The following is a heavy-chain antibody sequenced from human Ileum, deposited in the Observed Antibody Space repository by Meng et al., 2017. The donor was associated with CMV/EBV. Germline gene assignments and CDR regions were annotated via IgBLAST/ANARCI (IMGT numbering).Heavy chain of an antibody. Sequence: TVSGDSGSSDNYYWSWLRQPPGKGLEWIGYIYYSGSTYYNPSLKSRVTISIDTSKNQFSLKLNSVTAADTAMYYCAREKGDGYNFVDSWGQGTLVTVSS. CDR2: IYYSGST. V-gene: IGHV4-61*01. CDR3: AREKGDGYNFVDS. J-gene: IGHJ5*01. D-gene: IGHD5-24*01. CDR1: GDSGSSDNYY.